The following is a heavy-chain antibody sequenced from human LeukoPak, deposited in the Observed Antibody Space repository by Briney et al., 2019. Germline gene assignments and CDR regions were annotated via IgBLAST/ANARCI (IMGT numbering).Heavy chain of an antibody. CDR3: ARDTAYYDFWSGPSRKGHLDY. Sequence: PSETLSLTCTVSGYSISSGYYWGWIRQPPGKGLEWIGSIYHSGSTYYNPSLKSRVTISVDTSKNQFSLKLSSVTAADTAVYYCARDTAYYDFWSGPSRKGHLDYWGQGTLVTVSS. J-gene: IGHJ4*02. CDR2: IYHSGST. D-gene: IGHD3-3*01. CDR1: GYSISSGYY. V-gene: IGHV4-38-2*02.